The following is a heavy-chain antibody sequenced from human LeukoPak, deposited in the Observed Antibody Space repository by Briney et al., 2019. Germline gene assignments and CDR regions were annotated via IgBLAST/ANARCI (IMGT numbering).Heavy chain of an antibody. CDR1: GFTFSNAW. CDR2: IKQDGSEK. D-gene: IGHD3-22*01. CDR3: ARAWDYYDSSGYLA. V-gene: IGHV3-7*01. Sequence: GGSLRLSCAASGFTFSNAWMSWVRQAPGKGLEWVANIKQDGSEKYYVDSVKGRFTISRDNAKNSLYLQMNSLRAEDTAVYYCARAWDYYDSSGYLAWGQGTLVTVSS. J-gene: IGHJ5*02.